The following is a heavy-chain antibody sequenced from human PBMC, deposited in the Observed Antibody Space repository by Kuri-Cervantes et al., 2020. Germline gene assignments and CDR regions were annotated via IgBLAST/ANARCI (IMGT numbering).Heavy chain of an antibody. J-gene: IGHJ4*02. D-gene: IGHD4-17*01. V-gene: IGHV4-34*01. Sequence: GSLRLSCAVYGGSFSGYYWSWIRQPPGKGLEWIGEINHSGSTNYNPSLKSRVTMSVDTSNNQFSLKLRSVTAADTAVYFCARDSLGDYRDKGLVYWGQGILVTVSS. CDR2: INHSGST. CDR3: ARDSLGDYRDKGLVY. CDR1: GGSFSGYY.